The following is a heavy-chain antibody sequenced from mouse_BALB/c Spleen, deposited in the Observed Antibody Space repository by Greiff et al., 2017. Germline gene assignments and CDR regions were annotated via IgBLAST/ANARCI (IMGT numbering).Heavy chain of an antibody. D-gene: IGHD2-4*01. J-gene: IGHJ4*01. Sequence: EVHLVESGGGLVKPGGSLKLSCAASGFAFSSYDMSWVRQTPEKRLEWVAYISSGGGSTYYPDTVKGRFTISRDNAKNTLYLQMSSLKSEDTAMYYCARQYDYDEGYAMDYWGQGTSVTVSS. CDR1: GFAFSSYD. V-gene: IGHV5-12-1*01. CDR2: ISSGGGST. CDR3: ARQYDYDEGYAMDY.